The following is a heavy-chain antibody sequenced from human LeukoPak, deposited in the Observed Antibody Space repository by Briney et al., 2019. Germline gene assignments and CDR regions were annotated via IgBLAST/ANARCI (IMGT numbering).Heavy chain of an antibody. Sequence: GGSLRLSCAASGFTFSTYGMHWVRQAPGKGLEWVAVIWYDGSNKFYADSVKGRFTISRDNSKNTLYLQMNSLRAEDTAVYYCAKEGHYYDSSGYLDYWGQGTLVTVSS. D-gene: IGHD3-22*01. J-gene: IGHJ4*02. CDR3: AKEGHYYDSSGYLDY. V-gene: IGHV3-33*06. CDR2: IWYDGSNK. CDR1: GFTFSTYG.